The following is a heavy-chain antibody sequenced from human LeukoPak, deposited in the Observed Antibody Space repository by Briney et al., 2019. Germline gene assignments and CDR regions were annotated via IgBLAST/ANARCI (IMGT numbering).Heavy chain of an antibody. D-gene: IGHD3-9*01. V-gene: IGHV4-59*01. CDR3: ARVTGYPDAFDI. CDR1: GGSISSYY. Sequence: SETLSLTCTVSGGSISSYYWSWIRQPPGKGLEWIGYIYYSGSTNYNPSLKSRVTISVDTSKNQFSLKLSSVTAADTAVYYCARVTGYPDAFDIWGQGTMVTVSS. CDR2: IYYSGST. J-gene: IGHJ3*02.